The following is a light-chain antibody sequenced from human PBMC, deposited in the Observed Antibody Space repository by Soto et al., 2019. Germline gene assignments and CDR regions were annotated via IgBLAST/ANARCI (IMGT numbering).Light chain of an antibody. CDR2: RAS. J-gene: IGKJ4*01. CDR1: ESIGRG. V-gene: IGKV1-5*03. CDR3: QQYDTYSLT. Sequence: DIQMTQSPSTLPASVGDRVTITCRASESIGRGLAWYQQKPGKAPKLLIYRASSLKSGVPSRFSGSGSGTDFTLTISILQPDDFSTYYCQQYDTYSLTFGGGTKVEIK.